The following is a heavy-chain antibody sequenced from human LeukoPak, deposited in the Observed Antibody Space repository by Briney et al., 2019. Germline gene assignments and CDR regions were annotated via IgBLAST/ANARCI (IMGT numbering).Heavy chain of an antibody. CDR2: IYYSGST. CDR3: ARGADGVSSNSRGWFDP. Sequence: SETLSLTCTVSGGSISSSSYYWGWIRQPPGKGLEWIGSIYYSGSTYYNPSLKSRVTISVDTSKNQFSLKLSSVTAEDTAVYSCARGADGVSSNSRGWFDPWGQGTLVTVSS. J-gene: IGHJ5*02. V-gene: IGHV4-39*07. CDR1: GGSISSSSYY. D-gene: IGHD2-15*01.